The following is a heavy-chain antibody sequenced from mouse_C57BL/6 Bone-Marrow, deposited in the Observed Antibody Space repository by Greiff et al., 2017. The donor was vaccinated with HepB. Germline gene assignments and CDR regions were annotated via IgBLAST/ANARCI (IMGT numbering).Heavy chain of an antibody. CDR1: GYTFTSYD. J-gene: IGHJ4*01. V-gene: IGHV1-85*01. D-gene: IGHD2-3*01. CDR3: ARDDGYYPYYAMDY. CDR2: IYPRDGST. Sequence: VQLQESGPELVKPGASVKLSCKASGYTFTSYDINWVKQRPGQGLEWIGWIYPRDGSTKYNEKFKGKATLTVDTSSSTAYMELHSLTSEDSAVYFCARDDGYYPYYAMDYWGQGTSFTVSS.